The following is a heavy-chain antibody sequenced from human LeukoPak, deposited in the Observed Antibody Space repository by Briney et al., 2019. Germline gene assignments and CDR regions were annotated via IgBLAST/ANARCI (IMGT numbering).Heavy chain of an antibody. Sequence: GGSLRLSCAASGFTFNSYGMHWVRQAPGKGLEWVALISYDGSNKYYADSVKGRFTISRDNSKNTLYLQMNSLRAEDTAVYFCAKGHYDFDYWGQGTLVPVSS. V-gene: IGHV3-30*18. J-gene: IGHJ4*02. CDR2: ISYDGSNK. CDR1: GFTFNSYG. CDR3: AKGHYDFDY. D-gene: IGHD3-10*01.